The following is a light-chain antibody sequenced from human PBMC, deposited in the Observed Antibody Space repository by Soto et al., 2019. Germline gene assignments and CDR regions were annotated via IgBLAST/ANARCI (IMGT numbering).Light chain of an antibody. V-gene: IGKV3-15*01. J-gene: IGKJ4*01. Sequence: EIVMTQSPATLSVSPGERATLSCRASQTLYNNLARYQQKLSQAPRLLIYGASARATAIPARFSGSGSGTGFTLHISGLQTEDFAIYYCQRYTDWPLPFRGETKVEIK. CDR1: QTLYNN. CDR3: QRYTDWPLP. CDR2: GAS.